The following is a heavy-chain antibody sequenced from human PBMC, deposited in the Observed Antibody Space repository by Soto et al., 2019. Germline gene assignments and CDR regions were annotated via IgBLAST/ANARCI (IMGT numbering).Heavy chain of an antibody. CDR3: ARRQISPPTRGAASARGGMDV. V-gene: IGHV3-33*01. CDR2: IWNDGNGY. J-gene: IGHJ6*02. Sequence: QVQLAESGGGVVQPGRSLRLSCAASGFKFNNYGMHWVRQAPGKGLEWVAVIWNDGNGYYYANSVKGRFTISRDNSKNTLYLQMSSLRAEDTAVYYCARRQISPPTRGAASARGGMDVWGQGTTVTVSS. CDR1: GFKFNNYG. D-gene: IGHD6-13*01.